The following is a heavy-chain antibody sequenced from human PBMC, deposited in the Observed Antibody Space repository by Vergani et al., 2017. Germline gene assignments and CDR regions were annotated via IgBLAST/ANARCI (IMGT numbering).Heavy chain of an antibody. V-gene: IGHV3-30*18. CDR3: AKDLRRYSSSQDDAFDI. D-gene: IGHD6-13*01. CDR2: ISYDGSNK. CDR1: GFTFSSYG. J-gene: IGHJ3*02. Sequence: VQLVESGGGLVKPGGSLRLSCAASGFTFSSYGMHWVRQAPGKGLEWVAVISYDGSNKYYADSVKGRFTISRDNSKNTLYLQMNSLRAEDTAVYYCAKDLRRYSSSQDDAFDIWGQGTMVTVSS.